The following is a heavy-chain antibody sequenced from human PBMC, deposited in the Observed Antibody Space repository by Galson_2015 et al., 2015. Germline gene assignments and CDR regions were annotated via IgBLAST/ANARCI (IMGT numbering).Heavy chain of an antibody. Sequence: SLRLSCAASGFTFSSYAMHWVRQAPGKGLEWVAVISYDGSNKYYADSVKGRIAISRDNSKNTLYLQMNSLRAEDMAVYYCARGLVVVTAAHFDYWGQGTLVTVSS. J-gene: IGHJ4*02. CDR3: ARGLVVVTAAHFDY. CDR2: ISYDGSNK. V-gene: IGHV3-30*09. CDR1: GFTFSSYA. D-gene: IGHD2-21*02.